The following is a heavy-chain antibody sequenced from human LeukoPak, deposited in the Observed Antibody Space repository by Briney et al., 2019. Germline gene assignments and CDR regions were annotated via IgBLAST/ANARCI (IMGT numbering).Heavy chain of an antibody. Sequence: GGSLRLSCAASGFIFSSHWMHWVRQAPEKGLVWVSRINTDGSSTDYADSVKGRFTISRDNAKNTVYLQMNSLRAEDTAVYYCARGVSGTGPDIWGLGTMATVS. CDR2: INTDGSST. J-gene: IGHJ3*02. D-gene: IGHD5/OR15-5a*01. CDR3: ARGVSGTGPDI. CDR1: GFIFSSHW. V-gene: IGHV3-74*01.